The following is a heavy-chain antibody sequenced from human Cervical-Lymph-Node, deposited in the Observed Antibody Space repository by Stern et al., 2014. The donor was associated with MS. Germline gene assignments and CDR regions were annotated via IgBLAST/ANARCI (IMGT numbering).Heavy chain of an antibody. Sequence: QVTLKESGPALVKPTQTLTLTCTFSGFSLSTSGMCVSWIRQPPGKALEXLALIDWDDDKYYSTSLKTRLTISKDTSKNQVVLTMTNMDPVDTATYYCARRIVGATGEPQPFDYWGQGTLVTVSS. CDR3: ARRIVGATGEPQPFDY. V-gene: IGHV2-70*01. CDR2: IDWDDDK. D-gene: IGHD1-26*01. CDR1: GFSLSTSGMC. J-gene: IGHJ4*02.